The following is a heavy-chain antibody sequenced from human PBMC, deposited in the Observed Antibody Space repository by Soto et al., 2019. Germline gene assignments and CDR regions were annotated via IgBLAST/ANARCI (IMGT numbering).Heavy chain of an antibody. Sequence: ESLKISFKTSGYSFISYWVAWVRQNPGKGLEWMGTFYPGDSTSTYSPSFQGQVTISVDKSISTAYLHLSSLKASDTAMYYCARIIGYCRNNDCSWTFDIWGQGTTVTVSS. D-gene: IGHD2-2*03. J-gene: IGHJ3*02. CDR3: ARIIGYCRNNDCSWTFDI. CDR1: GYSFISYW. CDR2: FYPGDSTS. V-gene: IGHV5-51*01.